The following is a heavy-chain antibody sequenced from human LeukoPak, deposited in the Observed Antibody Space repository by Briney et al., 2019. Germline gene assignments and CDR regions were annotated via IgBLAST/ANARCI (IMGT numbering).Heavy chain of an antibody. V-gene: IGHV4-30-4*08. D-gene: IGHD3-3*01. Sequence: PSQTLSLTCTVSGGSISSGDYYWSWIRQHPGKGLEWIGYIYYSGDTYYNPSLKSRVTISVDTSKNQFSLKLSSVTAADTAVYYCARHYPLLDPLYGMDVWGQGTTVTVSS. CDR1: GGSISSGDYY. CDR2: IYYSGDT. J-gene: IGHJ6*02. CDR3: ARHYPLLDPLYGMDV.